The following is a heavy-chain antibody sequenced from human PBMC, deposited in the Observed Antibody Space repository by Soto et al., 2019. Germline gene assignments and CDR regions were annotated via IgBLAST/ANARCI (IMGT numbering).Heavy chain of an antibody. Sequence: GGSLRLSCAASGFTFSNAWMSWVRQAPGKGLEWVGRIKSKTDGGTTDYAAPVKGRFTISRDDSKNTLYLQMNSLKTEDTAVYYCTYSSSWYLGEDDAFDIWGQGTMVTVSS. D-gene: IGHD6-13*01. J-gene: IGHJ3*02. CDR1: GFTFSNAW. CDR2: IKSKTDGGTT. CDR3: TYSSSWYLGEDDAFDI. V-gene: IGHV3-15*01.